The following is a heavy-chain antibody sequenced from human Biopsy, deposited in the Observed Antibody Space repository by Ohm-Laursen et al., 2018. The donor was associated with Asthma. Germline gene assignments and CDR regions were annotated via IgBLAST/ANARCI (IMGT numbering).Heavy chain of an antibody. D-gene: IGHD6-13*01. J-gene: IGHJ4*02. CDR3: AKDRSGTWYGFDY. CDR1: GFTFRAHA. Sequence: SLRLSCAASGFTFRAHAMSWVRQAPGKGLEWVSTISSNGGITYYADSVKGRFTISRDNSQNTLYLHMDSLSAEDTAVYYCAKDRSGTWYGFDYWGQGTLVTVSS. V-gene: IGHV3-23*01. CDR2: ISSNGGIT.